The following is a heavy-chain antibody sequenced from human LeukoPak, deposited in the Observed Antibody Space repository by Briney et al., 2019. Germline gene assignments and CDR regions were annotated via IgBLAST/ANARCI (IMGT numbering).Heavy chain of an antibody. V-gene: IGHV4-34*01. Sequence: PSETLSLTCAVYGGSFSGYYWSWIRQPPGKGLEWIGEINHSGSTNYNPSLKSRVTISVDTSKNQFSLKLSSVTAADTAVYYCARRKGRDYYDSSGYLPLDYFDYWGQGTLVTVSS. CDR2: INHSGST. CDR1: GGSFSGYY. CDR3: ARRKGRDYYDSSGYLPLDYFDY. D-gene: IGHD3-22*01. J-gene: IGHJ4*02.